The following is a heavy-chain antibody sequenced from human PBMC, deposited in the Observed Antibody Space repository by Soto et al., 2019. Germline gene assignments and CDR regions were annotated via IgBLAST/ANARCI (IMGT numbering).Heavy chain of an antibody. J-gene: IGHJ6*02. CDR2: ISAYNGNT. Sequence: GASVKVSCKASGYTFTSYGISWVRQAPGQGLEWMGWISAYNGNTNYAQKLQGRVTMTTDTSTSTAYMELRSLRSDDTAVYYCVRMIMGYCISTSCQPPYYYYGMDVWGQGTTVTVSS. CDR3: VRMIMGYCISTSCQPPYYYYGMDV. CDR1: GYTFTSYG. V-gene: IGHV1-18*01. D-gene: IGHD2-2*01.